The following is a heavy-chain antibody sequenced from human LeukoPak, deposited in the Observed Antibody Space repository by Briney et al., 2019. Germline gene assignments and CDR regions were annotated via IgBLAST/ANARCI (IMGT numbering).Heavy chain of an antibody. V-gene: IGHV3-23*01. CDR3: ARRYGDYVVVGAFDI. J-gene: IGHJ3*02. CDR1: GFTFSSYA. Sequence: GGSLRLSCAASGFTFSSYAMSWVRQAPGKGLEWVSAISGSGGSTYYADSVKGRFTISRDNSKNTLYLQMNSLRAEGTAVYYCARRYGDYVVVGAFDIWGQGTMVTVSS. D-gene: IGHD4-17*01. CDR2: ISGSGGST.